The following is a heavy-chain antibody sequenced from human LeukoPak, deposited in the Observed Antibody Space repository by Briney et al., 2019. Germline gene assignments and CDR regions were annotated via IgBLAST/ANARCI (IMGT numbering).Heavy chain of an antibody. CDR3: ARDYDA. D-gene: IGHD3-3*01. V-gene: IGHV3-48*03. CDR2: INSSGGTI. CDR1: GFTFNSIP. J-gene: IGHJ5*02. Sequence: GGSLRLSCAASGFTFNSIPMNWVPQAPGKGLEGISFINSSGGTIKYADSVKVRFTISRDTAKNSLYLEMNSRRADGTAVYDCARDYDAWGEGALVTVSS.